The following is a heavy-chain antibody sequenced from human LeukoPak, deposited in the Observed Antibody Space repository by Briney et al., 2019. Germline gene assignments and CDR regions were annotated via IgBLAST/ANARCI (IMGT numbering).Heavy chain of an antibody. J-gene: IGHJ3*02. V-gene: IGHV4-59*08. CDR3: ARLLNNDNSGDPDTFDM. CDR2: ISYSGSA. D-gene: IGHD3-22*01. CDR1: GGSISRDY. Sequence: SETLSLTCSVSGGSISRDYWSWIRQPPGKGLEWIGYISYSGSARYNPSFQSRVTISMEMSKTHFSLKLTSMTAADTAVYYCARLLNNDNSGDPDTFDMWGQGTMVTVSS.